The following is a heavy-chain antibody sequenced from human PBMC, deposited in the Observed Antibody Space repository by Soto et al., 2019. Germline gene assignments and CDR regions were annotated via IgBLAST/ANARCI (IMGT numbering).Heavy chain of an antibody. CDR3: AISFWSGYSPQYYYYGMDV. J-gene: IGHJ6*02. V-gene: IGHV5-51*01. D-gene: IGHD3-3*01. CDR2: IYPGDSDT. CDR1: GYSFTSYW. Sequence: PGESLKISCQGSGYSFTSYWIGWVRQMPGKGLEWMGIIYPGDSDTRYSPSFQGQVTISADKSISTAYLQWSSLKASDTAMYYCAISFWSGYSPQYYYYGMDVWGQGTTVTVSS.